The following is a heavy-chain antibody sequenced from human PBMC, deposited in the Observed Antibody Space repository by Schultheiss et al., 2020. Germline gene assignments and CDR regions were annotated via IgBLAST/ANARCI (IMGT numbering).Heavy chain of an antibody. J-gene: IGHJ5*02. CDR1: GGSISSYY. Sequence: SETLSLTCTVSGGSISSYYWSWIRQPPGKGLEWIGSIYYSGSTNYNPSLKSRVTISVDTSKNQFSLKLSSVTAADTAVYYCARDGIWSGSYNWFDPWGQGTLVTVSS. CDR3: ARDGIWSGSYNWFDP. D-gene: IGHD3-3*01. CDR2: IYYSGST. V-gene: IGHV4-59*01.